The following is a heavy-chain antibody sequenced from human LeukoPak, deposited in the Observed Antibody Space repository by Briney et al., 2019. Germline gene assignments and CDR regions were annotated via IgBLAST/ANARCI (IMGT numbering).Heavy chain of an antibody. D-gene: IGHD2-2*01. Sequence: GGSLRLSCAASGFTFSSYEMNWVRQAPGKGPEWVSYISSSDSTIYYADSVKGRFTISRDNAKNSLYLQMNSLRAEDTAVYYYAREASHINSFDPWGQGTLVTVSS. V-gene: IGHV3-48*03. CDR1: GFTFSSYE. J-gene: IGHJ5*02. CDR2: ISSSDSTI. CDR3: AREASHINSFDP.